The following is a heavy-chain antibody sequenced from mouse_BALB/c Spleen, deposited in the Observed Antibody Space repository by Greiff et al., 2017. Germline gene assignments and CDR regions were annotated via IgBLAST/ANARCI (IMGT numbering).Heavy chain of an antibody. CDR2: ISSGGSYT. Sequence: EVHLVESGGGLVKPGGSLKLSCAASGFTFSSYAMSWVRQTPEKRLEWVATISSGGSYTYYPDSVKGRFTISRDNAKNTLYLQISSLRSEDTAMYYCARTGDDWGQGTSVTVSS. CDR3: ARTGDD. V-gene: IGHV5-9-3*01. CDR1: GFTFSSYA. J-gene: IGHJ4*01.